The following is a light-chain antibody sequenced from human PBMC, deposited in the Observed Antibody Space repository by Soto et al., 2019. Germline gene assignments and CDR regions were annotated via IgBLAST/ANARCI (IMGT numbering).Light chain of an antibody. Sequence: SYELIQPPSLSVAPGKTASISCGGSNIASKGVHCYQQRPGQAPVLVIYSDTDLPPVIPEGFSASNSANLATLTISRVEAGDEGVYYCHWWDRGSDHVVFVGGTTLHVL. CDR3: HWWDRGSDHVV. CDR1: NIASKG. CDR2: SDT. V-gene: IGLV3-21*04. J-gene: IGLJ3*02.